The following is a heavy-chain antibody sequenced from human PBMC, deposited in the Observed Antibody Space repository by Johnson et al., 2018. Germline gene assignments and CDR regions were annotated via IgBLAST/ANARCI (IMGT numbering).Heavy chain of an antibody. CDR2: ISSTGSTI. CDR1: GFTLSTYD. D-gene: IGHD1-26*01. V-gene: IGHV3-48*01. J-gene: IGHJ4*02. CDR3: ARGAYRYNGFRGDDY. Sequence: VQLLESGGGLVQPGESLRLSCAASGFTLSTYDMNWVRQAPGKGLEWVSYISSTGSTIYYADSVKGRFTISRDSAKNSLYLQMNSLRVDETAGYYCARGAYRYNGFRGDDYWGQGTLVTVSS.